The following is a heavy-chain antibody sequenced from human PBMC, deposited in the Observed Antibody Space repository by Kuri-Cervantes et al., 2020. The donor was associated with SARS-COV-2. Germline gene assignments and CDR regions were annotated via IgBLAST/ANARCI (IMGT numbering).Heavy chain of an antibody. D-gene: IGHD1-26*01. J-gene: IGHJ3*02. Sequence: GESLKISCAASGFTFSSYAMSWVRQAPGKGLEWVSAISGSGGSTYYADSVKGRFTISRDNSKNTLYLQMNSLRAEDTAVYYCAKDKWDLLFQPLDAFDIWGQGTMVTVSS. CDR3: AKDKWDLLFQPLDAFDI. CDR1: GFTFSSYA. CDR2: ISGSGGST. V-gene: IGHV3-23*01.